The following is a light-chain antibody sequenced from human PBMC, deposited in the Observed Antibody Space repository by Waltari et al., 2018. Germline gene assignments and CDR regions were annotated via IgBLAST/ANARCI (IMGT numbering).Light chain of an antibody. CDR3: QHYYNVPPYS. CDR1: RVIANS. Sequence: DIQMTQSPSSLSASVGDRVPITCRASRVIANSLAWYQQEPGKAPKLLIYAASYLESGVPPRFSGSGSGTVYTLTISSLQPEDFATYYCQHYYNVPPYSFGQGTKLEIK. J-gene: IGKJ2*01. CDR2: AAS. V-gene: IGKV1-NL1*01.